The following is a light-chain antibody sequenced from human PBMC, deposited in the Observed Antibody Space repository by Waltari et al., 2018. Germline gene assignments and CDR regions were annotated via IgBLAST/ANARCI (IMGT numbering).Light chain of an antibody. J-gene: IGKJ2*01. Sequence: MTQSPGTLYMSPGARATLSCRATQSVGKDVAWYQQRPGQTPRLLIYVTSSTGTGVPARFSGSGSGTEFTLTISSLQSEDFAIYYCQQYHEWPYTFGQGTRVEIK. CDR2: VTS. CDR1: QSVGKD. V-gene: IGKV3-15*01. CDR3: QQYHEWPYT.